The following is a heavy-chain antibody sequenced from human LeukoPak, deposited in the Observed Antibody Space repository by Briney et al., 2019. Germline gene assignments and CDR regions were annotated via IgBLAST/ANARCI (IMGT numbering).Heavy chain of an antibody. D-gene: IGHD3-3*01. J-gene: IGHJ4*02. V-gene: IGHV5-51*01. CDR3: ARQNDFRLDY. CDR1: GYTFSSYW. CDR2: IYPGDSDT. Sequence: GESLRISCKGSGYTFSSYWIGWVRQMPGKGLEWMGIIYPGDSDTRYSPSLQGQVTISVDTSIGTAYLQWSSLKASDTAIYYCARQNDFRLDYWGQGTLATVSS.